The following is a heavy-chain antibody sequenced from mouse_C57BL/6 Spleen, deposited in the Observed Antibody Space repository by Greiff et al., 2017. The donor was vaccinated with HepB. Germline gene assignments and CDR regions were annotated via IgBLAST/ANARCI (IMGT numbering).Heavy chain of an antibody. J-gene: IGHJ2*01. CDR2: ISDGGSYT. V-gene: IGHV5-4*01. CDR3: ARDSSYYGSSYDY. D-gene: IGHD1-1*01. CDR1: GFTFSSYA. Sequence: EVKLMESGGGLVKPGGSLKLSCAASGFTFSSYAMSWVRQTPEKRLEWVATISDGGSYTYYPDNVKGRFTISRDNAKNNLYLQMSHLKSEDTAMYDCARDSSYYGSSYDYWGQGTTLTVSS.